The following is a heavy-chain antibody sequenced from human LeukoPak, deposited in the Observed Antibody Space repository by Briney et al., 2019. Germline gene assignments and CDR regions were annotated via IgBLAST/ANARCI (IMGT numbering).Heavy chain of an antibody. CDR3: AKEGLSSGWYDLYFDS. J-gene: IGHJ4*02. CDR1: GFTFDDYG. Sequence: GGSLRLSCAASGFTFDDYGMSWVRQAPGKGLEWVSGINWNGGSTGYADSVKGRFTISRDNSQNTLYLQMNSLTTEDTAVYCCAKEGLSSGWYDLYFDSWGQGTLVTVSS. CDR2: INWNGGST. V-gene: IGHV3-20*04. D-gene: IGHD6-19*01.